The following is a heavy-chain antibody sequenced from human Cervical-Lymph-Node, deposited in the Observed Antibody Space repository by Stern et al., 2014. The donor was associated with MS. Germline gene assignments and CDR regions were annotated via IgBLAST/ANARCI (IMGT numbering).Heavy chain of an antibody. Sequence: QLVQSGPEVKKPGTSVKVSCKASGFTFTSSAVQWVRQARGQRLECIGWIVVGSGNTNYAQKFQERVTITRDMSTSTAYMELSSLRSEDTAVYYCATPNRFLEGWYFDLWGRGTLVTVSS. V-gene: IGHV1-58*01. CDR1: GFTFTSSA. CDR3: ATPNRFLEGWYFDL. D-gene: IGHD3-3*01. CDR2: IVVGSGNT. J-gene: IGHJ2*01.